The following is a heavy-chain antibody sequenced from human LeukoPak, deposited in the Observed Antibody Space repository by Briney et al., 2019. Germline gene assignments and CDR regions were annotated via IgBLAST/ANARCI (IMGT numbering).Heavy chain of an antibody. CDR3: ASAGSSWYWYYYGMDV. Sequence: GGSLRLSCAASGFTFSSYWMNWARQAPGKGLEWVASINHNGNVNYYVDSVKGRFTISRDNAKNSLYLQMNSLRAEDTAVYYCASAGSSWYWYYYGMDVWGQGTTVTVSS. CDR1: GFTFSSYW. J-gene: IGHJ6*02. D-gene: IGHD6-13*01. CDR2: INHNGNVN. V-gene: IGHV3-7*01.